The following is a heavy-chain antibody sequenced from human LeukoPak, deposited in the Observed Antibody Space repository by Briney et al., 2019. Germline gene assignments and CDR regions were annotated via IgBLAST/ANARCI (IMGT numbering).Heavy chain of an antibody. J-gene: IGHJ4*02. V-gene: IGHV3-53*01. D-gene: IGHD6-13*01. CDR1: GFTVSSNY. Sequence: GGSLRLSCAASGFTVSSNYMSWVRQAPGKGLEWVSVIFSGGSTYYADSVKGRFTISRDNSKDTLYLQMNKRRAEETGVYYCARGFSSSWYGYFDYWGQGTLVTVSS. CDR2: IFSGGST. CDR3: ARGFSSSWYGYFDY.